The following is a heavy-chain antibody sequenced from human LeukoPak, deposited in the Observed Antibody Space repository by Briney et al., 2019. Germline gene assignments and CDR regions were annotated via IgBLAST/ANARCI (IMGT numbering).Heavy chain of an antibody. CDR3: ARERDSSGFDY. V-gene: IGHV4-59*01. CDR2: IYYSGST. J-gene: IGHJ4*02. Sequence: PSETLSLTCTVSGDSIRSYYWSWIRQPPGKGLEWIGYIYYSGSTNYNPSPKSRVTISVDTSKNQFSLKLSSVTAADTAVYYCARERDSSGFDYWGQGTLVTVSS. CDR1: GDSIRSYY. D-gene: IGHD6-19*01.